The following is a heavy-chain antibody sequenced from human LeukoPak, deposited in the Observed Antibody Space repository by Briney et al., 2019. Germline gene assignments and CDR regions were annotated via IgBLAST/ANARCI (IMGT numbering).Heavy chain of an antibody. V-gene: IGHV3-23*01. Sequence: GGSLRLSCAASGFTFSSYAMSWVRQAPGKGLEWVSAISGSGGSTYYADSVKGRFTISRDNSKSTLYLQMNSLRAEDTAVYYCAKDYDSSGYPFDYWGQGTLVTVSS. CDR3: AKDYDSSGYPFDY. D-gene: IGHD3-22*01. J-gene: IGHJ4*02. CDR2: ISGSGGST. CDR1: GFTFSSYA.